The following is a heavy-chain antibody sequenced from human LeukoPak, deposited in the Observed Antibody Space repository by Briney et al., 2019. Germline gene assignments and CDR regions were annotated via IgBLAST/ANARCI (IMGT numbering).Heavy chain of an antibody. CDR1: GDSISSYY. CDR3: ARGPGYSTHYYYGMDV. D-gene: IGHD6-13*01. Sequence: PSETLSLTCTVSGDSISSYYWSWIRQPPGKGLEWIGYIYYSGSTNYNPPLKSRVTISVDTSKNQFSLKLRSVAAADTAVYYCARGPGYSTHYYYGMDVWGQGTTVTVSS. V-gene: IGHV4-59*01. CDR2: IYYSGST. J-gene: IGHJ6*02.